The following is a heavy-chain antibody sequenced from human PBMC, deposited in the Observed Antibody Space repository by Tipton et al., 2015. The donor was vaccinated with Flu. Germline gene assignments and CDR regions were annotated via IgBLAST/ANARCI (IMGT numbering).Heavy chain of an antibody. CDR1: SGSIRSTNYF. Sequence: TLSLTCTVPSGSIRSTNYFCAWIRQPPGKGLELIGSIYPSGTTYYNPSLKSRVTISVDTSKSQFSLMLRSVTAADTAVYYCARLSYYDVDLKNFYFDYWGQGALVTVSS. V-gene: IGHV4-39*01. D-gene: IGHD3-10*02. J-gene: IGHJ4*02. CDR2: IYPSGTT. CDR3: ARLSYYDVDLKNFYFDY.